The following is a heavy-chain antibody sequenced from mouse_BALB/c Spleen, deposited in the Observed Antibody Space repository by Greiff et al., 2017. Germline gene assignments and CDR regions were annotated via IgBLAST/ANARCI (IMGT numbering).Heavy chain of an antibody. V-gene: IGHV2-9*02. Sequence: QVQLQQSGPGLVAPSQSLSITCTVSGFSLTSYGVHWVRQPPGKGLEWLGVIWAGGSTNYNSALMSRLSISKDNSKSQVFLKMNSLQTDDTAMYYCAREGGMGFHYFDYWGQGTTLTVSS. CDR2: IWAGGST. J-gene: IGHJ2*01. CDR3: AREGGMGFHYFDY. D-gene: IGHD4-1*01. CDR1: GFSLTSYG.